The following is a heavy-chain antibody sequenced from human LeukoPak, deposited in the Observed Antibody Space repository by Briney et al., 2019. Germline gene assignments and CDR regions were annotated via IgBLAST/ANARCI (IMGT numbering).Heavy chain of an antibody. Sequence: PGGSLRLSCAASGFTFSDYTMNWVRQAPGKGLEWLSYISSSSSSISYADSVKGRFAISRDNARNSLYLRMNSLRAEDTAVYYCASSVTAAIDYWGQGTLVTVSS. CDR2: ISSSSSSI. J-gene: IGHJ4*02. CDR3: ASSVTAAIDY. D-gene: IGHD6-13*01. V-gene: IGHV3-48*01. CDR1: GFTFSDYT.